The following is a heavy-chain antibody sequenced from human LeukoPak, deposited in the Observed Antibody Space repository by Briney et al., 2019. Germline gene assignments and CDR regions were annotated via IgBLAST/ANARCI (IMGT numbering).Heavy chain of an antibody. CDR1: GFTVSGNY. CDR3: AKTRGPAATHPDY. J-gene: IGHJ4*02. V-gene: IGHV3-23*01. CDR2: IFGSDGRT. Sequence: PGGSLRLSCAASGFTVSGNYMSWVRQAPGKGLEWVSAIFGSDGRTFYADAVKGRFTISRDNSKNTLYLQMNSLRAEDTAIYYCAKTRGPAATHPDYWGQGILVTVSS. D-gene: IGHD6-25*01.